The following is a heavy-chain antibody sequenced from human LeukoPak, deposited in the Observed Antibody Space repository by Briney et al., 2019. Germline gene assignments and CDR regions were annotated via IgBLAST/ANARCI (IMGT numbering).Heavy chain of an antibody. D-gene: IGHD2-2*01. CDR3: AKDSRSLSYQLLYFDY. V-gene: IGHV3-23*01. CDR2: ISGSGGST. Sequence: GGSLRLSCAASGFTFSSYAMSWVRQAPGKGLEWVSAISGSGGSTYYADSVKGRFTISRDNSKNTLYLQMNSLRDEDTAVYYCAKDSRSLSYQLLYFDYWGQGTLVTVSS. CDR1: GFTFSSYA. J-gene: IGHJ4*02.